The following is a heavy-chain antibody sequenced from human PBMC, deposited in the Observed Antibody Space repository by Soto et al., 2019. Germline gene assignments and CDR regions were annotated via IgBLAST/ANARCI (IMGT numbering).Heavy chain of an antibody. CDR1: GGSITRGGYS. CDR3: ARDYYGMDV. V-gene: IGHV4-30-2*06. CDR2: TYQSGSA. Sequence: LSLTCTVSGGSITRGGYSWTWIRQSPGKGQEWIGYTYQSGSAYYNPSLKSRVTISVDRSKNQFSLNLTSVTAADTPVYYCARDYYGMDVWGQGTTGTVS. J-gene: IGHJ6*02.